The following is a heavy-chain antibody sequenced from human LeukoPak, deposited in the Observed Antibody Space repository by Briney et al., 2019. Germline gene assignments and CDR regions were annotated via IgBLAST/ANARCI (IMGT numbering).Heavy chain of an antibody. D-gene: IGHD3-10*01. V-gene: IGHV4-30-2*01. CDR2: IYHSGST. CDR3: ARRNYYSSGSGDFDY. J-gene: IGHJ4*02. Sequence: SETLSLTCAVSGGSISSGGYSWSWIRQPPGKGLEWIGYIYHSGSTYYNPSLKSRVTISVDRSKNQFSLKLSSVTAADTAVYYCARRNYYSSGSGDFDYWGQGTLVTVSS. CDR1: GGSISSGGYS.